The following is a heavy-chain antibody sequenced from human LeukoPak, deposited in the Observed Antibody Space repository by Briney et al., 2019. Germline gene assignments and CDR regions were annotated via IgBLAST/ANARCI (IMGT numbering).Heavy chain of an antibody. J-gene: IGHJ6*02. CDR1: GGTFSSYA. D-gene: IGHD3-10*01. Sequence: ASVKVSCKASGGTFSSYAISWVRQAPGQGLEWMGWINTNTGNPTYAQGFTGRFVFSLDTSVSTAYLQINSLKAEDTAVYYCARDERLLWFGELSYGMDVWGQGTTVTVSS. CDR2: INTNTGNP. V-gene: IGHV7-4-1*02. CDR3: ARDERLLWFGELSYGMDV.